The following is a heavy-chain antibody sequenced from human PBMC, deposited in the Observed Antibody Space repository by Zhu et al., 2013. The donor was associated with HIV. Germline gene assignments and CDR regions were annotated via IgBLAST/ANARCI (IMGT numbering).Heavy chain of an antibody. Sequence: QVQLVQSGAEVKKPGASVKVSCQVSGHTFADLSIHWVRQSPGKGLEWMGGFDPEDAETIYAQTFQGRITMTEDTSTDTVYMELRSLRSEDTAVYYCATDLTVVTAAEEFFYGLDVWGQGTTVTVSS. CDR1: GHTFADLS. D-gene: IGHD6-13*01. J-gene: IGHJ6*02. CDR2: FDPEDAET. CDR3: ATDLTVVTAAEEFFYGLDV. V-gene: IGHV1-24*01.